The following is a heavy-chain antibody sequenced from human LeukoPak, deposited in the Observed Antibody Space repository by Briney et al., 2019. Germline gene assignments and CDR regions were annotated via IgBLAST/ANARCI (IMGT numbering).Heavy chain of an antibody. J-gene: IGHJ4*02. CDR3: ASHDYYESSLGYYFGY. CDR1: GFTFSSYG. Sequence: GGSLRLSCAASGFTFSSYGMSWVRQAPGKGLEWVSGISGSGGKTDYADSVKGRFTISRDNSKNTVYLQMNSLRAEDTAVYYCASHDYYESSLGYYFGYWGQGTLVTVSS. CDR2: ISGSGGKT. D-gene: IGHD3-22*01. V-gene: IGHV3-23*01.